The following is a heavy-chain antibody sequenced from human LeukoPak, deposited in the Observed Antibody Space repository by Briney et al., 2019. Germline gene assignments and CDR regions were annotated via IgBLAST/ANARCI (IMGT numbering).Heavy chain of an antibody. Sequence: SETLSLTCTVSGDSISRSTYYWAWIRQPPGKGLEWIGSVYYGRSPYYNPSLESRATISVDTSKNHFSLKMSSVTAVDTAIYYCARYRSTSDKRYLDPWGQGTLVTVSS. CDR2: VYYGRSP. V-gene: IGHV4-39*02. CDR1: GDSISRSTYY. J-gene: IGHJ5*02. CDR3: ARYRSTSDKRYLDP. D-gene: IGHD2-2*01.